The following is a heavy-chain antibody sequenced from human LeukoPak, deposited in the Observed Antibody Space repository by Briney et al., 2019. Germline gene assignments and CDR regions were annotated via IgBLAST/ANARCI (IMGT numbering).Heavy chain of an antibody. J-gene: IGHJ3*01. V-gene: IGHV3-30*04. D-gene: IGHD6-19*01. CDR3: ARDSGYSSGWYSTFDV. CDR1: GFTFSNYA. CDR2: ISYDGSNK. Sequence: GGSLRLSCAASGFTFSNYAMHWVRPAPGKGLEWVAVISYDGSNKYYADSVKGRFTISRDNSKNTLYLQMNSLRAEDTAVYYCARDSGYSSGWYSTFDVWGQGTMVTVSS.